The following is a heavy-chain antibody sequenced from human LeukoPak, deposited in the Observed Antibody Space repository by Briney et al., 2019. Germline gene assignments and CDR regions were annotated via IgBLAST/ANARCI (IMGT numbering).Heavy chain of an antibody. CDR3: ARDGTSIVGSLDY. CDR1: GFTFRDYW. J-gene: IGHJ4*02. CDR2: IEQDGSDK. Sequence: GGPLRLSCAASGFTFRDYWMNWVRQAPGKGLEWVASIEQDGSDKYYVDSVKGRFTISRDNAKNSLYLQMNSLRAEDTAVYYCARDGTSIVGSLDYWGQGTLVTVSS. D-gene: IGHD1-26*01. V-gene: IGHV3-7*05.